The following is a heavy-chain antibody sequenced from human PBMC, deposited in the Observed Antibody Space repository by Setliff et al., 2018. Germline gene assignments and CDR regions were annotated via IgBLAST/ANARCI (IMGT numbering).Heavy chain of an antibody. V-gene: IGHV3-23*01. D-gene: IGHD3-3*01. CDR1: GLTFNSYA. J-gene: IGHJ4*02. CDR3: AGPGPIFGSGLIPGFDQ. CDR2: VSVSGDNT. Sequence: GGSLRLSCAASGLTFNSYAMSWVRQAPGKGLEWVSTVSVSGDNTYYTDSVKGRFTTSRDNSKNTLSLQRSSLRTEDTAIYFCAGPGPIFGSGLIPGFDQWGQGTMVTVSS.